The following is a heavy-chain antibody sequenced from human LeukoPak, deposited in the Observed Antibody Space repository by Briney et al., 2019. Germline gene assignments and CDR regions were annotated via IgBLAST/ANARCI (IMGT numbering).Heavy chain of an antibody. Sequence: GGSLRLSCVASGFIFSTYGLHWVRQAPGKGLEWVSAISGSGGNTYYADSVKGRFTISRDNSKSTLYLQMSSLRAEDTAVYYCAKHVSWSYFDYWGQGTLVTVSS. V-gene: IGHV3-23*01. J-gene: IGHJ4*02. CDR2: ISGSGGNT. CDR1: GFIFSTYG. CDR3: AKHVSWSYFDY.